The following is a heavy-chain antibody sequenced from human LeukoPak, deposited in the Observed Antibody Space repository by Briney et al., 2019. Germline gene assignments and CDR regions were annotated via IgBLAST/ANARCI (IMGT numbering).Heavy chain of an antibody. CDR2: VHHSGTT. CDR1: GASTSSGNW. D-gene: IGHD5-24*01. CDR3: ATRDESRTDVTPCDH. J-gene: IGHJ4*02. V-gene: IGHV4-4*02. Sequence: SGTLSLTCGVSGASTSSGNWWTWVRQPPGKGLEWIGEVHHSGTTNYNPSLKPRVSISVDKSRNQFSLDLTSVTGADTAVYYCATRDESRTDVTPCDHWGQGALVTVSS.